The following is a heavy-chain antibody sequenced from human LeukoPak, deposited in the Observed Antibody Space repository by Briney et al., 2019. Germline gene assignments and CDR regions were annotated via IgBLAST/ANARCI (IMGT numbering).Heavy chain of an antibody. D-gene: IGHD5/OR15-5a*01. J-gene: IGHJ6*02. CDR1: GFAFSNAW. CDR2: IKSKTDGETT. V-gene: IGHV3-15*01. CDR3: TTLRLALAYGVDV. Sequence: GGSLRLSCAASGFAFSNAWMSWVRQAPGQGLEWIGRIKSKTDGETTEYAAPVKGRFTISRDDSKNTLYLQMNSLKTEDTAVYYCTTLRLALAYGVDVWGQGTTVTVSS.